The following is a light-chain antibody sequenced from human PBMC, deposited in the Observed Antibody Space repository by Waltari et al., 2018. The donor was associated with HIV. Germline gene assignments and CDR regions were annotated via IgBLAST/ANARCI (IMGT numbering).Light chain of an antibody. J-gene: IGKJ1*01. Sequence: DIVMTQSPASLAVSLGGRATINCKSSLRVLYSSNNNNYLAWYQPKPGQPPKLLIYWASTRESGVPDRFNGSGSGTDFILTISSLQAEDVAVYYCQQYYNTPRTFGQGTKVEIK. CDR3: QQYYNTPRT. CDR1: LRVLYSSNNNNY. V-gene: IGKV4-1*01. CDR2: WAS.